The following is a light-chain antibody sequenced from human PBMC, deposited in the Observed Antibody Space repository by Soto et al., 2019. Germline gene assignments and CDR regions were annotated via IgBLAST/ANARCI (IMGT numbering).Light chain of an antibody. V-gene: IGLV2-8*01. CDR3: SSYAGANSVV. CDR1: SSDVGGYNY. Sequence: QSALTQPPSASGSPGQSVTISCTGMSSDVGGYNYVSWYQQHPGKAPNLMIYEVSKRPSGVPDRFSGSKSGNTASLTVSGLQAEDEADYYCSSYAGANSVVFGGGTKLTVL. CDR2: EVS. J-gene: IGLJ2*01.